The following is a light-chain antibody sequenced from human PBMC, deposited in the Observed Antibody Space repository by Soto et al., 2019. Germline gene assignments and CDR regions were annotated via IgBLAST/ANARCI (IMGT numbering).Light chain of an antibody. CDR1: QSVLYSGNNKNY. V-gene: IGKV4-1*01. CDR3: QQYYSSPYT. J-gene: IGKJ2*01. Sequence: DIVMTQSPESLAVSLGERATINCKSSQSVLYSGNNKNYLNWYQQKPGHPPKLLISWASTRDSGVPDRFSGSGSRTEFTLTISSLQAEDVALYYCQQYYSSPYTFGQGTKLEI. CDR2: WAS.